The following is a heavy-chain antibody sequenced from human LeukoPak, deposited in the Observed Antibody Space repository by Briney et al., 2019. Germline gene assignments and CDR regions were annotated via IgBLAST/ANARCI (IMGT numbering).Heavy chain of an antibody. CDR3: ASSLGITMIVARSGYFQH. CDR1: GYSISSGYF. V-gene: IGHV4-38-2*02. J-gene: IGHJ1*01. CDR2: IYNSGST. D-gene: IGHD3-22*01. Sequence: SETLSLTCTVSGYSISSGYFWGWIRQTPGKGLEWIGSIYNSGSTYYNPSLKSRVTLSVDTSKNQFSLQLSSVTAADTAVYYCASSLGITMIVARSGYFQHWGQGTLVTVSS.